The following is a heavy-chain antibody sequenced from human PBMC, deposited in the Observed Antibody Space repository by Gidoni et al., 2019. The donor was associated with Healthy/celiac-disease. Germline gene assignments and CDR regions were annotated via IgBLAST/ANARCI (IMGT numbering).Heavy chain of an antibody. V-gene: IGHV3-23*01. D-gene: IGHD3-22*01. CDR1: VFTFSSYA. J-gene: IGHJ4*02. CDR3: AKDPPGHYDSSGCFDY. CDR2: ISGSGGST. Sequence: EVQLLESGGGLVQPGGSLRLSCPASVFTFSSYAMSWVRQAAGKGLAWVSVISGSGGSTYYEDSVKGRFTISRDNSKNTLYLQMNSLRAEDTAVYYCAKDPPGHYDSSGCFDYWGQGTLVTVSS.